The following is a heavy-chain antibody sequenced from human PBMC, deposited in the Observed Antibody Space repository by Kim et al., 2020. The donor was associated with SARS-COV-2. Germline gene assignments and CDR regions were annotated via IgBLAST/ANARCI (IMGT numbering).Heavy chain of an antibody. CDR1: GFTFSRYS. CDR2: ISTSSSV. Sequence: GGSLRLSCAASGFTFSRYSMNWVRQAPGKGLEWVSSISTSSSVYYADSVKGRFTISRDNAKTSLYLEMNSLRDEDTAVYYCARWAMGGWYEAYWGPGTLVTVAS. V-gene: IGHV3-48*02. J-gene: IGHJ4*02. CDR3: ARWAMGGWYEAY. D-gene: IGHD6-19*01.